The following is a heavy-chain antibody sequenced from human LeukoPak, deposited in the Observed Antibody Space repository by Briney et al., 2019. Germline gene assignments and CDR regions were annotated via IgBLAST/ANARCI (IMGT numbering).Heavy chain of an antibody. J-gene: IGHJ6*02. CDR1: GYSFASYW. CDR2: IYPGDTDV. CDR3: ARQYCSSTSCKTYYYYYGMDV. V-gene: IGHV5-51*01. Sequence: PGESLKISCKGSGYSFASYWIGWVRQMPGKDLEWMGIIYPGDTDVRYRPSFQGQVTISADKSISTAYLQWSSLKASDTAMYYCARQYCSSTSCKTYYYYYGMDVWGQGTTVTVSS. D-gene: IGHD2-2*01.